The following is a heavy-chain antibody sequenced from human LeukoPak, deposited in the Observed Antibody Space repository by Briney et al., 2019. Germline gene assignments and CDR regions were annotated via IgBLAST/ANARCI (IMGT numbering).Heavy chain of an antibody. V-gene: IGHV4-59*08. Sequence: SETLSLTCTVSGGSISSHYWSWIRQPPGKGLEWIGYIYYSGSTNYNPSLKSRVTISVDTSKNQFSLNLSSVTAADTAVYYCARQSWNGTYFYWGQGTLVTVSS. J-gene: IGHJ4*02. D-gene: IGHD1-26*01. CDR1: GGSISSHY. CDR2: IYYSGST. CDR3: ARQSWNGTYFY.